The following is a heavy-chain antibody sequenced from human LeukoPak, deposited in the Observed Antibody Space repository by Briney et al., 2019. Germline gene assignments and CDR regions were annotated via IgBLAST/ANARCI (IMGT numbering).Heavy chain of an antibody. Sequence: PGGSLRLSCAASGFTFDDYGMSWVRQAPGKGLEWVSSISSSSSYIYYADSVKGRFTIYRDNAKNSLYLQMNSLRAEDTAVYYCARDGRSSSLLNDYYYMDVWGKGTTVTVSS. CDR2: ISSSSSYI. CDR3: ARDGRSSSLLNDYYYMDV. J-gene: IGHJ6*03. D-gene: IGHD6-6*01. CDR1: GFTFDDYG. V-gene: IGHV3-21*01.